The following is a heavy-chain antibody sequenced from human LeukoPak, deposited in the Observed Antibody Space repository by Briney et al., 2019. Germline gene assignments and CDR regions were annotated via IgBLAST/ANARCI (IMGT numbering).Heavy chain of an antibody. D-gene: IGHD6-13*01. CDR1: DDSITVYY. J-gene: IGHJ2*01. CDR3: ARVSSSWYQDWYFDL. Sequence: PSETLSLTCTVSDDSITVYYWTWIRQPAGKGLEWIGRIDTSGNTNYKPSLKSRVTMSVDTSKNQFSLKLSSVTAADTAVYYCARVSSSWYQDWYFDLWGRGTLVTVSS. CDR2: IDTSGNT. V-gene: IGHV4-4*07.